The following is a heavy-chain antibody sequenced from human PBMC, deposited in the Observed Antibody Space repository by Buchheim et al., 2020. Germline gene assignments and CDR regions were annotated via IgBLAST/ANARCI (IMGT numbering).Heavy chain of an antibody. V-gene: IGHV3-30*04. D-gene: IGHD2-2*01. CDR2: ISYDGSNK. Sequence: QVQLVESGGGVVQPGRSLRLSCAASGFTFSSYAMHWVRQAPGKGLEWVAVISYDGSNKYYADSVKGRFTISRDNYKNKRYLQMNSLRAEDTAVYYCARDALLYCSSTSCSSGFDYWGQGTL. CDR3: ARDALLYCSSTSCSSGFDY. J-gene: IGHJ4*02. CDR1: GFTFSSYA.